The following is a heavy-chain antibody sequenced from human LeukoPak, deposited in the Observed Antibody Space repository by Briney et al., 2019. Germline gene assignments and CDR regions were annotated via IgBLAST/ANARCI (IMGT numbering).Heavy chain of an antibody. CDR3: ATLGIHDAFDI. Sequence: GASVKVSCKASGYTFIGYYMHWVGQAPGQGLEWMGWINPNSGGTNYAQKIQGRVTMTRDTSISTAYMELSRLRSDDTAVYYCATLGIHDAFDIWGQGTMVTVSS. CDR2: INPNSGGT. D-gene: IGHD7-27*01. J-gene: IGHJ3*02. V-gene: IGHV1-2*02. CDR1: GYTFIGYY.